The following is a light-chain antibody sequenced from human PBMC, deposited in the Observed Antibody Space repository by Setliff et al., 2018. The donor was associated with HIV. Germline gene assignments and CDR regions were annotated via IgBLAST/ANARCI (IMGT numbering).Light chain of an antibody. J-gene: IGKJ4*01. CDR1: LSISSY. CDR3: QHLNNNFAFI. CDR2: AAS. V-gene: IGKV1-9*01. Sequence: DSQLIQSPSFFSASVGDRVTITCRASLSISSYLAWYQQKPGRAPSLLIYAASTLQTGVPSSFSGSGSGTEFTLTISSLQPEDFATYYCQHLNNNFAFIFGGGTKVDIK.